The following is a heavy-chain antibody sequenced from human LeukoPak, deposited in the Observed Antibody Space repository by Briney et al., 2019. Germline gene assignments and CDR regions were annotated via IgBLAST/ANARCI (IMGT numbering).Heavy chain of an antibody. D-gene: IGHD3-22*01. CDR2: IYHSGST. V-gene: IGHV4-4*02. CDR1: GGSISSSNW. J-gene: IGHJ6*02. Sequence: PSGTLSLTCAVSGGSISSSNWWSWVRQPPGKGLEWIGEIYHSGSTNYNPSLKSRVTISVDKSKNQFSLKLSSVTAADTAVYYCATTYYYDLRYYYGMDVWGQGTTVTVSS. CDR3: ATTYYYDLRYYYGMDV.